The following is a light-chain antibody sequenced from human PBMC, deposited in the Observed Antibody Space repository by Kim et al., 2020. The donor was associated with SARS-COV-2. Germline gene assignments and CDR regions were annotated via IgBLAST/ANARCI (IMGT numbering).Light chain of an antibody. Sequence: SPGERATLSCRASQSVSNDYFAWYQQKPGQAPRLLIYDASSRATGIPDRFSGSGSGTDFTLTISRLEPEDFAVYYCLQYATSPLTFGGGTKVDIK. CDR1: QSVSNDY. CDR3: LQYATSPLT. J-gene: IGKJ4*01. CDR2: DAS. V-gene: IGKV3-20*01.